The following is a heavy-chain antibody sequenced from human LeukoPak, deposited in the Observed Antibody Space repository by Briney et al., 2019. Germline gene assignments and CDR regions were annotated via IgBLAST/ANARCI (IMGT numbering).Heavy chain of an antibody. CDR3: ARAIKGLLSYYYYYGMDV. J-gene: IGHJ6*02. D-gene: IGHD3-22*01. CDR2: INPSGGST. CDR1: GYTFTSYY. V-gene: IGHV1-46*01. Sequence: ASVKVSCKASGYTFTSYYMHWVRQAPGQGLEWMGIINPSGGSTSYAQKFQGRVTMTRDTSTCTVYMELSSLRSEDTAVYYCARAIKGLLSYYYYYGMDVWGQGTTVTVSS.